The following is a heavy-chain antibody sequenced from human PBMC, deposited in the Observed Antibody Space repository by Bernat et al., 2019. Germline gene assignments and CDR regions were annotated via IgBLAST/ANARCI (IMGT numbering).Heavy chain of an antibody. Sequence: VQLLESGGGLVQPGGSLRLSCAASGFTISSYAMSWVRQAPGKGLEWVSVNSGKGYDTSYADSVKGSLTISRDKSKKTLYLQLISLRAEDTAKYYCATTLRRGFMDAFDIWGQGTMVTVSS. CDR2: NSGKGYDT. CDR3: ATTLRRGFMDAFDI. CDR1: GFTISSYA. D-gene: IGHD3-10*01. J-gene: IGHJ3*02. V-gene: IGHV3-23*01.